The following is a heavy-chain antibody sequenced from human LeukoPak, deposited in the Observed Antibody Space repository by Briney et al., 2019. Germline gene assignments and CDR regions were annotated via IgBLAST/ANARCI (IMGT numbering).Heavy chain of an antibody. D-gene: IGHD1-26*01. J-gene: IGHJ4*02. CDR3: ARRASGSYYAPGGDY. Sequence: PGGSLRLSCAASGFTFSDYSMNWVRQAPGKGLEWVSYISSGSGTIYYADSVKGRFTISRDNAKNSLYLQMNSLRAEDTAVYYCARRASGSYYAPGGDYWGQGTLVTVSS. CDR2: ISSGSGTI. CDR1: GFTFSDYS. V-gene: IGHV3-48*01.